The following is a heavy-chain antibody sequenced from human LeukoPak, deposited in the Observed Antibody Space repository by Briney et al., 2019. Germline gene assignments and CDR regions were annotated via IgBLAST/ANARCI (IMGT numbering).Heavy chain of an antibody. CDR3: ARDLWGGDGAYFDY. Sequence: SETLSLTCTVSGGSISSSSYYWGWIRQPPGKGLEWIGSIYYSGSTYYNPSLKSRVTISVDTSKDQFSLKLSSVTAADTAVYYCARDLWGGDGAYFDYWGQGTLVTVSS. J-gene: IGHJ4*02. V-gene: IGHV4-39*07. CDR1: GGSISSSSYY. CDR2: IYYSGST. D-gene: IGHD7-27*01.